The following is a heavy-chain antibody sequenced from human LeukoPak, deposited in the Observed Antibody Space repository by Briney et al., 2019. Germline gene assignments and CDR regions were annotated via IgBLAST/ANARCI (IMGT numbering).Heavy chain of an antibody. CDR2: IYYSGST. J-gene: IGHJ4*02. CDR3: ARGVPEYYDFWSGYFYYFDY. Sequence: SETLSLTRTVPGGSISSYYWSWIRQPPGKGLEWIGYIYYSGSTNYNPSLKSRVTISVDTSKNQFSLKLTSVTAADTAVYYCARGVPEYYDFWSGYFYYFDYWGQGTLVTVSS. D-gene: IGHD3-3*01. V-gene: IGHV4-59*01. CDR1: GGSISSYY.